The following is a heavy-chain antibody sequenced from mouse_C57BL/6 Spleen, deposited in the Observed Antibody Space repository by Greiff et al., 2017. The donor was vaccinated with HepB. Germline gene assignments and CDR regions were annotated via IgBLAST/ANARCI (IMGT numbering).Heavy chain of an antibody. CDR3: ARAGGNYEDFDY. V-gene: IGHV5-17*01. Sequence: EVKVVESGGGLVKPGGSLKLSCAASGFTFSDYGMHWVRQAPEKGLEWVAYISSGSSTIYYADTVKGRFTISRDNAKNTLFLQMTSLRSEDTAMYYCARAGGNYEDFDYWGQGTTLTVSS. J-gene: IGHJ2*01. CDR1: GFTFSDYG. CDR2: ISSGSSTI. D-gene: IGHD2-1*01.